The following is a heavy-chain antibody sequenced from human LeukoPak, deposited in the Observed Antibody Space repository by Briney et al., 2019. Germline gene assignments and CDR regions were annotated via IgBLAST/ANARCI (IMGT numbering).Heavy chain of an antibody. CDR1: GFTFSSYA. Sequence: GGSLRLSCAASGFTFSSYAMSWVRKAPGKGLEWVSAISGSGGSTYYADSVKGRFTISRDNSKNTLYLQMNSLRAEDTAVYYCAKDPDAVVVAAPDYWGQGTLVTVSS. CDR3: AKDPDAVVVAAPDY. D-gene: IGHD2-15*01. CDR2: ISGSGGST. V-gene: IGHV3-23*01. J-gene: IGHJ4*02.